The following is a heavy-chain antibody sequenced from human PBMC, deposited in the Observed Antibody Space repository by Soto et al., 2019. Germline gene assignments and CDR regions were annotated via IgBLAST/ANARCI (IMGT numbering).Heavy chain of an antibody. CDR1: GASLSGYY. CDR3: ARNRPDYGDYVYWFDP. J-gene: IGHJ5*02. CDR2: INYSGST. Sequence: SETLSLTCAVSGASLSGYYRSWIRQPPGKGLEWIGYINYSGSTNYNPSLKSRVAISVDTSKNQFSLKLSSVTAADTAVYYCARNRPDYGDYVYWFDPWGQGTLVTVSS. D-gene: IGHD4-17*01. V-gene: IGHV4-59*01.